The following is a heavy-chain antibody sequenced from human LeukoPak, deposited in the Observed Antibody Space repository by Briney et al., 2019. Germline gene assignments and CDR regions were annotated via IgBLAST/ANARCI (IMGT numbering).Heavy chain of an antibody. CDR1: GFTVSSNY. J-gene: IGHJ6*02. Sequence: PGGSLRLSCAASGFTVSSNYMSWVRQAPGEGLEWVSVIYSGGSTYYADSVKGRFTISRDNSKNTLYLQMNGLRAEDTAVYYCARHTYYGSGSYYTGGGYGMDVWGQGTTVTVSS. CDR3: ARHTYYGSGSYYTGGGYGMDV. D-gene: IGHD3-10*01. CDR2: IYSGGST. V-gene: IGHV3-53*01.